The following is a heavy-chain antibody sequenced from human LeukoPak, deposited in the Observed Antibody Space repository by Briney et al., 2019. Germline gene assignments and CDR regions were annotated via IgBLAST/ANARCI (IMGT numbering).Heavy chain of an antibody. V-gene: IGHV4-59*12. D-gene: IGHD6-13*01. CDR2: IYYSGST. Sequence: PSETLSLTCTVSGGSISSYYWSWIRQPPGKGLEWIGYIYYSGSTNYNPSLKSRVTISVDTSKNQFSLKLSSVTAADTAMYYCATRPDLAATGPGWFDPWGQGTLVTVSS. CDR1: GGSISSYY. CDR3: ATRPDLAATGPGWFDP. J-gene: IGHJ5*02.